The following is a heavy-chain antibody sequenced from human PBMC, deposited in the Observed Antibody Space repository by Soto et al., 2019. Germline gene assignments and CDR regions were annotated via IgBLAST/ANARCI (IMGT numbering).Heavy chain of an antibody. J-gene: IGHJ4*02. CDR1: GFSFSGSA. D-gene: IGHD6-25*01. CDR3: LRPGYSSGWRDY. Sequence: EVQLVESGGGLVQPGGSLKLSCAASGFSFSGSAIHWVRQASGKGLEWVGRIRSKANIYATAYAASVKGRFTISRDDSENTAYLQMNSLKTEDTAVYYCLRPGYSSGWRDYWGQGTPVTVSS. V-gene: IGHV3-73*02. CDR2: IRSKANIYAT.